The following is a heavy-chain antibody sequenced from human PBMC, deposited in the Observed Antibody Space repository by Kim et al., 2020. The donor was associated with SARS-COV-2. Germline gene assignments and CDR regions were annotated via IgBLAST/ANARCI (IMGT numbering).Heavy chain of an antibody. V-gene: IGHV3-64D*09. CDR3: VKTPRQLVIGDNWFDP. Sequence: GGSLRLSCSASGFTFSSYAMHWVRQAPGKGLEYVSAISSNGGSTYYADSVKGRFTISRDNSKNTLYLQMSSLRAEDTAVYYCVKTPRQLVIGDNWFDPWGQGTLVTVSS. CDR2: ISSNGGST. J-gene: IGHJ5*02. CDR1: GFTFSSYA. D-gene: IGHD6-13*01.